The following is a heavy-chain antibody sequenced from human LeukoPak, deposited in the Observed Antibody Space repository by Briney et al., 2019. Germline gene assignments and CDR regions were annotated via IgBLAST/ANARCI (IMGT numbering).Heavy chain of an antibody. CDR2: IYYSGST. V-gene: IGHV4-59*08. CDR3: ARLVPDYGAYDPDYYGMDV. D-gene: IGHD4-17*01. CDR1: GGSISSYY. J-gene: IGHJ6*02. Sequence: PSETLSLTCTVSGGSISSYYWSWIRQPPGKGLEWIGYIYYSGSTNYNPSLKSRVTISVDTSKNQFSLKLSSVTAADTAVYYCARLVPDYGAYDPDYYGMDVWGQGTTVTVSS.